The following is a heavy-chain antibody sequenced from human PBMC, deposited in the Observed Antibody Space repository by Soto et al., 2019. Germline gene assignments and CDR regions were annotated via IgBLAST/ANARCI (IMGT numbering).Heavy chain of an antibody. V-gene: IGHV3-11*06. CDR1: GFTFSDYY. D-gene: IGHD6-13*01. Sequence: PGGSLRLSCAASGFTFSDYYMSWIRQAPGKGLEWVSYISSSSSYTNYADSVKGRFTISRDNAKNSLYLQMNSLRAEDAAVYYCVRVLSIAAAGKGYFDYWGQGTLVTVSS. CDR3: VRVLSIAAAGKGYFDY. J-gene: IGHJ4*02. CDR2: ISSSSSYT.